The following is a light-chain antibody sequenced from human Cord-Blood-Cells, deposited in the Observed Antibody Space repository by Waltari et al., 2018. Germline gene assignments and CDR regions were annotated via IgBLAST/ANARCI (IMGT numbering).Light chain of an antibody. V-gene: IGLV3-19*01. Sequence: SSEPTQDPAVSVALGQTVRITCQGDSLRSSYARWYQQKPGQAPVLVIYGKNNRPSGNPDRFSGSSSGNTASLTITGAQAEDEADYYCNSRDSSGNHVVFGGGTKLTVL. CDR2: GKN. J-gene: IGLJ2*01. CDR3: NSRDSSGNHVV. CDR1: SLRSSY.